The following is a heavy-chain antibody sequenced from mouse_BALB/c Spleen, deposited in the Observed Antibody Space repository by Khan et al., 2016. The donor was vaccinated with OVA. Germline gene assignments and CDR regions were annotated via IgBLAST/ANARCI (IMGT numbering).Heavy chain of an antibody. CDR3: ARDRWKDDRYAAY. J-gene: IGHJ3*01. D-gene: IGHD2-14*01. Sequence: EVELVESGGGLVQPGGSLRLSCATSGFTFTDYYMSWVRQPPGKALEWLGFIRNKANGYTTEYSASVKGRFTISRDNSQSILYLQMNTLRAEDSATYYCARDRWKDDRYAAYWGQGTLVTVSA. CDR2: IRNKANGYTT. CDR1: GFTFTDYY. V-gene: IGHV7-3*02.